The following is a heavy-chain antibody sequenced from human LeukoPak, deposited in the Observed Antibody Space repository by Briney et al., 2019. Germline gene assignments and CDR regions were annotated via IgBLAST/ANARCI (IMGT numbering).Heavy chain of an antibody. CDR1: GFTFSIYE. CDR3: ARAGRVGANYYFDY. V-gene: IGHV3-48*03. D-gene: IGHD1-26*01. Sequence: GGSLRLSCAASGFTFSIYEVNWVRQAPGKRLEWVSYISSSGNTIYYADSVKGRFTISRDNAKNSLYLQMNSLRAEDTAVYYCARAGRVGANYYFDYWGPGTLVTVSS. CDR2: ISSSGNTI. J-gene: IGHJ4*02.